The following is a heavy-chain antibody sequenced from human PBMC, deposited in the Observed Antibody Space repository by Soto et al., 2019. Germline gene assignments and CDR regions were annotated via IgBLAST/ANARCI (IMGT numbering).Heavy chain of an antibody. Sequence: SETLSLTCTVSGGSISSGGYYWSWIRQHPGKGLEWIGYIYYSGSTYYNPSLKSRVTISVDTSKNQFSLKLSSVTAADTAVYYCARCPYSSYLDYWGQGTLVTVSS. CDR1: GGSISSGGYY. D-gene: IGHD6-13*01. CDR3: ARCPYSSYLDY. J-gene: IGHJ4*02. CDR2: IYYSGST. V-gene: IGHV4-31*03.